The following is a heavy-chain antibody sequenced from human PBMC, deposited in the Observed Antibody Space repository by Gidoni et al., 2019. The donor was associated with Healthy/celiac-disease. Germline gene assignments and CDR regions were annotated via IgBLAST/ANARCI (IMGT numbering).Heavy chain of an antibody. D-gene: IGHD3-10*01. CDR2: ISGSGGST. J-gene: IGHJ6*02. CDR3: AKDAVGYGSGSYLDYGMDV. Sequence: EVQLLESGGGLVQPGGSLRLSCAASGSTFSSYAMSWVRQAPGKGLEWVLAISGSGGSTYYADSVKGRFTISRDNSKNTLYLQMNSLRAEDTAVYYCAKDAVGYGSGSYLDYGMDVWGQGTTVTVSS. CDR1: GSTFSSYA. V-gene: IGHV3-23*01.